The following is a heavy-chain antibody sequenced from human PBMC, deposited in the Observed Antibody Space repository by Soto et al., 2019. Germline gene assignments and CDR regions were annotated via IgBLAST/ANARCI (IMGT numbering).Heavy chain of an antibody. Sequence: ASVKVSCKASGYTFTSYGISWVRQAPGQGLEWMGWISAYNGNTNYAQKLQGRVTMTTGTSTSTAYMELRSLRSDDTAVYYCARVVPLGYCSSTSCPTGYYYYGMDVWGQGTTVTAP. V-gene: IGHV1-18*04. D-gene: IGHD2-2*01. CDR2: ISAYNGNT. CDR3: ARVVPLGYCSSTSCPTGYYYYGMDV. CDR1: GYTFTSYG. J-gene: IGHJ6*02.